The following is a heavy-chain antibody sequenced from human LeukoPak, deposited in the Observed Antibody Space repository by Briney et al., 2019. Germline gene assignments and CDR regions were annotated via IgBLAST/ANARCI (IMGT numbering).Heavy chain of an antibody. CDR1: GYTFTSYY. J-gene: IGHJ4*02. D-gene: IGHD3-22*01. CDR2: INPNSGGT. Sequence: ASVKVSCKASGYTFTSYYMHWVRQAPGQGLEWMGWINPNSGGTNYAQKFQGRVTMTRDTSISTAYMELSRLRSDDTAVYYCARSRAPYYYDSSGSLAYVDYWGQGTLVTVSS. CDR3: ARSRAPYYYDSSGSLAYVDY. V-gene: IGHV1-2*02.